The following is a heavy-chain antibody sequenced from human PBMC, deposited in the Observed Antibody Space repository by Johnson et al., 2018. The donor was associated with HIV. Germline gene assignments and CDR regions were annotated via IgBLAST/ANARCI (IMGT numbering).Heavy chain of an antibody. CDR3: ATGEEAFCGGDCYSGGFDI. D-gene: IGHD2-21*01. CDR1: GFTFDDYV. CDR2: ISWNSGSR. V-gene: IGHV3-9*01. J-gene: IGHJ3*02. Sequence: VQLVESGGGVVRPGGSLRLSCAASGFTFDDYVMHWARQAPGKGLEWVSGISWNSGSRDSADSVKGRFTISRDNAKNSLYLQMNSLRAEDTAMYYCATGEEAFCGGDCYSGGFDIWGQGTMVTVSS.